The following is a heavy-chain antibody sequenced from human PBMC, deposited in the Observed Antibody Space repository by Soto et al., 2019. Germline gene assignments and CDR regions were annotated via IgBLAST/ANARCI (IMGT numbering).Heavy chain of an antibody. Sequence: QVQLQESGPGLVKPSQTLSLTCTVSGGSISSGDYYWSWIRQPPGKGLEWIGYLYYSGSTYYNPTRESRGTISLARRMNQFALELSSVTAADPGVFNCASNSHAYNFCDYWGPGTLVTLSS. CDR1: GGSISSGDYY. CDR2: LYYSGST. CDR3: ASNSHAYNFCDY. J-gene: IGHJ4*02. V-gene: IGHV4-30-4*01. D-gene: IGHD1-1*01.